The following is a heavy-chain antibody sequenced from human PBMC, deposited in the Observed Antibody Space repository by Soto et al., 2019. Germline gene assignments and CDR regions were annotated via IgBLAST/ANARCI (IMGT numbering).Heavy chain of an antibody. CDR2: INPNSGGT. CDR3: ARDKGGIFGY. CDR1: GYTFTSYD. V-gene: IGHV1-2*04. D-gene: IGHD2-21*01. J-gene: IGHJ4*02. Sequence: ASVKVSCKASGYTFTSYDINWVRQAPGQGLEWMGWINPNSGGTNYAQKFQGWVTMTRDTSISTAYMELSRLRSDDTAVYYCARDKGGIFGYWGQGTLVTVSS.